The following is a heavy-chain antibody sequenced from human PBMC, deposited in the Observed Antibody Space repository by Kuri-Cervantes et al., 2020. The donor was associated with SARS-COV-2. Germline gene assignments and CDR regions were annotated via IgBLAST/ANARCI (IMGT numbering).Heavy chain of an antibody. V-gene: IGHV3-30*03. CDR1: VFTLSSFA. CDR2: ISDDGSNK. CDR3: ARGDYYDSSGYYLHYFDY. Sequence: GGSLRLSCTASVFTLSSFAMHWVRQAPGKGLEWVAVISDDGSNKFYSDSVRGRFTISRDNSKNTLYLQMDSLRVEDTAVYYCARGDYYDSSGYYLHYFDYWGQGTLVTVSS. J-gene: IGHJ4*02. D-gene: IGHD3-22*01.